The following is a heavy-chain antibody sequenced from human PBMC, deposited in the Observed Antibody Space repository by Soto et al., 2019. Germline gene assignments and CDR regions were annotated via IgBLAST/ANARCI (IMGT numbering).Heavy chain of an antibody. CDR1: GFTFSTYA. V-gene: IGHV3-23*01. J-gene: IGHJ5*02. CDR3: VQGNDH. CDR2: ISGSGGST. Sequence: EVQLLESGGGLVQPGESLRLSCAASGFTFSTYAMSWVRQSPGKGLERVSVISGSGGSTYYADSVKGRFTISRDNSKNTLYLQMNSLRAEDTAVYYCVQGNDHWGQGSLVTVSS. D-gene: IGHD3-10*01.